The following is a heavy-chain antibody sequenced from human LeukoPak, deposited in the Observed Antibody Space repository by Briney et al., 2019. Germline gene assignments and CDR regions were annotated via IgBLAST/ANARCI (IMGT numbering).Heavy chain of an antibody. CDR1: GGSINTDTFH. V-gene: IGHV4-39*07. J-gene: IGHJ4*02. CDR3: ARDGNYYLFDY. Sequence: SETLSLTCTVSGGSINTDTFHWGWIRQPPEKGLEWIASISSSGTTYYNPSLKSRVTLSVDRSKNQFSLKLTSMTAADTAVYYCARDGNYYLFDYWGQGTLVTVSS. D-gene: IGHD1-26*01. CDR2: ISSSGTT.